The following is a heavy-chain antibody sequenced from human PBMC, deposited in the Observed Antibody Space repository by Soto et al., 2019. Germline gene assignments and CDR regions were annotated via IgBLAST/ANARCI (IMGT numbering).Heavy chain of an antibody. CDR2: INHSGNT. D-gene: IGHD3-22*01. CDR1: GGSFSGYY. V-gene: IGHV4-34*01. CDR3: VRRPNYDKRGSSPNWYDT. J-gene: IGHJ5*02. Sequence: SETLSLTCAVYGGSFSGYYWNWIRQTPGGGLEWIGEINHSGNTNYKASLKSRVTMSADTSKNQFSLKMRSVTAADTAVYYCVRRPNYDKRGSSPNWYDTWAQGTRVTVS.